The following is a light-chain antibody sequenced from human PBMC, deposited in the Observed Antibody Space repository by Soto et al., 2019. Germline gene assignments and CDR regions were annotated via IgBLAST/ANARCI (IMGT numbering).Light chain of an antibody. CDR3: AVCDDTLHAGE. J-gene: IGLJ3*02. CDR1: RSNIGKNS. V-gene: IGLV1-47*01. CDR2: NQS. Sequence: QSVLTQPPSASGTPGQRVTISCSGSRSNIGKNSVYWFQQFPGTTPKLLIFNQSRRPSGVPERFSGSRSGTSASLAISGLRFEHDADYYCAVCDDTLHAGEFGGGTKLTVL.